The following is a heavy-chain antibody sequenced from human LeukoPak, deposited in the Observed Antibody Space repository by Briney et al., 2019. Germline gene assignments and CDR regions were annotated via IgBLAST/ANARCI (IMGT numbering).Heavy chain of an antibody. CDR1: GGSISSYY. CDR3: ARLRPTIGAAGTFDY. J-gene: IGHJ4*02. D-gene: IGHD6-13*01. Sequence: SETLSLTCTVSGGSISSYYWSWIRQPPGKGLEWIGYIYYTGSTKYNASLKSRVTISLDTSKKQFSLKLSSVTAADTAVYYCARLRPTIGAAGTFDYWGQGTLVTVSS. V-gene: IGHV4-59*08. CDR2: IYYTGST.